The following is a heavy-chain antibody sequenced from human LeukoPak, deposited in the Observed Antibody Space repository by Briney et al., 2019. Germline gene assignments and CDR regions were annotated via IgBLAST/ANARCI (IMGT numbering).Heavy chain of an antibody. D-gene: IGHD3-16*01. CDR3: ARVGFTGDQYRAVDM. V-gene: IGHV3-7*01. CDR2: IKHDGSDK. Sequence: GGSLRLSCVTSGFTLSDYWMNWFRQAPGKGLEWVANIKHDGSDKYYVDSVKGRFAISRENVKNSLYLQMNSLRVEDTAVYYCARVGFTGDQYRAVDMWGQGTMVTVSS. CDR1: GFTLSDYW. J-gene: IGHJ3*02.